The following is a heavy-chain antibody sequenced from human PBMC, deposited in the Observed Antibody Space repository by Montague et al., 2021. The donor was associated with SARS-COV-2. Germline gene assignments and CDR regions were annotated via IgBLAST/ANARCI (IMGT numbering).Heavy chain of an antibody. CDR1: GGSISPYY. CDR2: TYYSGST. V-gene: IGHV4-59*12. J-gene: IGHJ6*02. D-gene: IGHD3-3*01. CDR3: ARWGEYYDSPYYYYAMDV. Sequence: SETLSLTCTVSGGSISPYYWSWIRQSPGKGLECIGYTYYSGSTDCNPSLKSRVTISIDTSKNQFSLKLSSVTAADTAVYYCARWGEYYDSPYYYYAMDVWGQGTTVTVSS.